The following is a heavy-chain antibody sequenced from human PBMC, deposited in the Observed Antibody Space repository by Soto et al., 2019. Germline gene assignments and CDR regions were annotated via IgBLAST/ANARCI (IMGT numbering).Heavy chain of an antibody. CDR3: AISSYDILTGYLVLTYYYYYGMDV. V-gene: IGHV1-69*06. CDR1: GGTFSSYA. CDR2: IIPIIGTA. J-gene: IGHJ6*02. D-gene: IGHD3-9*01. Sequence: ASVKVSCKASGGTFSSYAISWVRQAPGQGLEWMGGIIPIIGTANYAQKFQGRVTITADKSTSTAYMELSSLRSEDTAVYYCAISSYDILTGYLVLTYYYYYGMDVWGQGTTVTVSS.